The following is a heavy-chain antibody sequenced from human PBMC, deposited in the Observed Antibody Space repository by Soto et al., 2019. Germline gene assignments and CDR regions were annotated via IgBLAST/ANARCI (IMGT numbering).Heavy chain of an antibody. CDR1: GYSLSTYD. V-gene: IGHV1-18*04. J-gene: IGHJ5*02. CDR2: ISPKNGNT. Sequence: LLLQSGAELKKPGASVKISCKASGYSLSTYDISWLRQAPGQGPEWMGRISPKNGNTNYAQSFQDRVTMTADTSSSTAYMELRGLRSDDTANYYCATSYDTGFDPWGQGTLVTVSS. CDR3: ATSYDTGFDP. D-gene: IGHD3-9*01.